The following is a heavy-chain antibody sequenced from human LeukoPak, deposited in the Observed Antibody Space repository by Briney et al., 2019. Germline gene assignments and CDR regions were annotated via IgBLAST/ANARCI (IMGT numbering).Heavy chain of an antibody. D-gene: IGHD5-18*01. Sequence: GGSLRLSCAASGFTFRSYGMHWVRQAPGKGLEWISAISGSSSNVYYAASVRGRFTISRDNAENSLYLQLNTMRAEDTAVYYCARGFRDTAMFLDYWGQGTLVTVSS. V-gene: IGHV3-48*04. CDR1: GFTFRSYG. CDR3: ARGFRDTAMFLDY. CDR2: ISGSSSNV. J-gene: IGHJ4*02.